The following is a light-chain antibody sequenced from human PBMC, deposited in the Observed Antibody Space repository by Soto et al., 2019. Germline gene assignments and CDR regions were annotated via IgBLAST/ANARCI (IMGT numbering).Light chain of an antibody. CDR1: QSIDDW. V-gene: IGKV1-5*03. Sequence: DVQMAQSTSTLSASVGDRVTITCRASQSIDDWLAWFQQKPGKAPALLIYRASYLESGVPSRFSGSGSGTEFTLTISSLQPDDFSPYYCQHYSTYSGTFGPGTTVEIK. CDR3: QHYSTYSGT. J-gene: IGKJ3*01. CDR2: RAS.